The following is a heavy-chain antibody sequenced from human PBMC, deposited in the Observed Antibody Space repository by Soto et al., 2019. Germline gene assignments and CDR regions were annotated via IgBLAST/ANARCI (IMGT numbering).Heavy chain of an antibody. CDR2: ISGSPDST. CDR1: EFSFSSFA. CDR3: AKTRGAMIYAISVYGMDV. J-gene: IGHJ6*02. D-gene: IGHD2-8*01. V-gene: IGHV3-23*01. Sequence: EVQLLESGGGFIHPGGSLRLSCAASEFSFSSFAMNWVRQPPGKGLGWVSIISGSPDSTFYADSVKGRFTISRDNSKSTLYLQINSLRAEDTAVYYCAKTRGAMIYAISVYGMDVWGQGTTVTVSS.